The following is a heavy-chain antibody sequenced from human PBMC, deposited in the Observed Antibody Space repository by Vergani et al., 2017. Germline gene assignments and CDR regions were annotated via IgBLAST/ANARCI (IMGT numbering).Heavy chain of an antibody. CDR2: INPSGGST. D-gene: IGHD3-3*01. Sequence: QVQLVQSGAEVKKPGASVKVPCKASGYTFTSYYMHWVRQAPGQGLEWMGIINPSGGSTSYAQKFQGRVTMTRDTSTSTVYMELSSLRSEDTAVYYCARRNDFWSGYSVHYGMDVWGQGTTVTVSS. J-gene: IGHJ6*02. V-gene: IGHV1-46*03. CDR1: GYTFTSYY. CDR3: ARRNDFWSGYSVHYGMDV.